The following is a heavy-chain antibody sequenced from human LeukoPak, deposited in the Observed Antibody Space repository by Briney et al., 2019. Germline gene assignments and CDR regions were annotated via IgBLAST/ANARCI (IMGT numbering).Heavy chain of an antibody. CDR3: ARHRSGGYSYGVLDY. D-gene: IGHD5-18*01. CDR2: IDYSGNT. J-gene: IGHJ4*02. CDR1: AGSISSSTYH. Sequence: SETLSLTCTVSAGSISSSTYHWGWIRHPPGEGLEWIGGIDYSGNTYYNPSLKSRVTMSVDTSKNQFSLKLSSVTAADTAVYYCARHRSGGYSYGVLDYWGQGALVSVSS. V-gene: IGHV4-39*01.